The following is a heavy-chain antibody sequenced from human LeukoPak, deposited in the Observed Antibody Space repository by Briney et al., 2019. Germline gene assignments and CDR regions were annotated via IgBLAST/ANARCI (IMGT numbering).Heavy chain of an antibody. Sequence: QTLSLTCAISGDSVSSNSAAWTWIRQSPSRGLEWLGRTYYRSKWYNDYAVSVKSRITINPDTSKNQFSLQLNSVTPEDTAVYYCASITIHSGGAFDIWGQGTMVTVSS. J-gene: IGHJ3*02. D-gene: IGHD3-10*01. CDR3: ASITIHSGGAFDI. CDR1: GDSVSSNSAA. V-gene: IGHV6-1*01. CDR2: TYYRSKWYN.